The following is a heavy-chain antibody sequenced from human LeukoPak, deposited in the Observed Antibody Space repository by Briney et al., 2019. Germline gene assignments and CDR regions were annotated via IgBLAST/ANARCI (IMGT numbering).Heavy chain of an antibody. CDR3: AKQAYDSPRTDFDY. Sequence: GGSLRLSCAASGFTFSSYAMSWVRQAPGKGLEWVSGVSTSGGSTYYADSVKGRFTISRDNSKDTLHLQMNSLRAEDTAIYYCAKQAYDSPRTDFDYWGQGTLVTVSS. CDR1: GFTFSSYA. J-gene: IGHJ4*02. CDR2: VSTSGGST. D-gene: IGHD3-22*01. V-gene: IGHV3-23*01.